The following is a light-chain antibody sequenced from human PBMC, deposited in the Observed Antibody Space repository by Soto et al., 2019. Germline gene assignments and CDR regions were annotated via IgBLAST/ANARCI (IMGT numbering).Light chain of an antibody. Sequence: QSVLTQAASGTGFPGQSITISCTGTSTDIGRYNYVSWYQQHPGKAPKLMIYDVSNRPSGVSNRFSGSKSGNTASLTISGLQAEDEADYYCSSYTSSSTYVFGTGTKVTVL. V-gene: IGLV2-14*03. CDR3: SSYTSSSTYV. CDR2: DVS. CDR1: STDIGRYNY. J-gene: IGLJ1*01.